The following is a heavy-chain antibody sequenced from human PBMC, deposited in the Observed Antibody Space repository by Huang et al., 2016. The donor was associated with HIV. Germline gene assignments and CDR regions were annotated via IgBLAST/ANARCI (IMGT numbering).Heavy chain of an antibody. V-gene: IGHV3-7*01. CDR3: TRGPLGWLVHRYFYH. J-gene: IGHJ1*01. CDR1: GFSISTYW. CDR2: IKRDGSEK. D-gene: IGHD6-19*01. Sequence: EVQLVESGGGLVQPGGSLRVSCAASGFSISTYWMSWVRQTPGEGMEWVASIKRDGSEKDYVDAVKGRFIISRDNAKNSLYLQMNSLRAEDTAVYYCTRGPLGWLVHRYFYHWGQGTLVTVSS.